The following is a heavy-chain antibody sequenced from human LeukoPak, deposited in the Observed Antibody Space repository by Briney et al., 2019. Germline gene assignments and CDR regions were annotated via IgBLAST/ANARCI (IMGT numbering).Heavy chain of an antibody. CDR1: GYTFTSYG. CDR3: ARLSSHYGDYKVDP. J-gene: IGHJ5*02. D-gene: IGHD4-17*01. V-gene: IGHV1-18*01. Sequence: GASVKVSCKASGYTFTSYGINWVRQAPGQGLEWMGWINAYNGNTNYAQKFQGRVTMTTDTSASTAYMELSSLRSEDTAVYYCARLSSHYGDYKVDPWGQGTLVTVSS. CDR2: INAYNGNT.